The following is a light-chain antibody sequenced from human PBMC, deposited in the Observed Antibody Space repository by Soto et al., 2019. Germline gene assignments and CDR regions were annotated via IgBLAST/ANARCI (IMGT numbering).Light chain of an antibody. CDR1: QSISSY. V-gene: IGKV1-39*01. Sequence: DIQMTQSPSSLSASVVDRVTITCRASQSISSYLNCYQQKPWKAPKLLIYDASSLQSGVPLRFRGSGCWKEFGSTICRVRVEDFAIYYCEGSYCTAVRFGQGTKV. J-gene: IGKJ1*01. CDR2: DAS. CDR3: EGSYCTAVR.